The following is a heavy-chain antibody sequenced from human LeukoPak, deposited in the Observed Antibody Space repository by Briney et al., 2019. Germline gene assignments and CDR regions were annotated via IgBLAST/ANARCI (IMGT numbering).Heavy chain of an antibody. CDR3: ARDVYCSGGSCYSNWFDP. Sequence: SVKVSCKASGGTFSSYAISWVRQAPGQGLEWMGGIIPIFGTANYAQKFQGRVTITADESASTAYMELSSLRSEDTAVYYCARDVYCSGGSCYSNWFDPWGQGTLVTVSS. CDR2: IIPIFGTA. J-gene: IGHJ5*02. CDR1: GGTFSSYA. V-gene: IGHV1-69*13. D-gene: IGHD2-15*01.